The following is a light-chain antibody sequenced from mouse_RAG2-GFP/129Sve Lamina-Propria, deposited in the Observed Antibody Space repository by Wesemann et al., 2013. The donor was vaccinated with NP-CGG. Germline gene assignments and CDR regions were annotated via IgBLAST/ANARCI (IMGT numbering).Light chain of an antibody. CDR3: HQYSNYPYT. V-gene: IGKV6-13*01. Sequence: DIVMTQSQKFMSTTVGDRVTITCKASQNVGTTVVWYQQKPGQSPKLLIYSASNRYTGVPDRFTGSGSGTDFTLTISNMQSEDLADYFCHQYSNYPYTFGGGTKLEIK. CDR1: QNVGTT. CDR2: SAS. J-gene: IGKJ2*01.